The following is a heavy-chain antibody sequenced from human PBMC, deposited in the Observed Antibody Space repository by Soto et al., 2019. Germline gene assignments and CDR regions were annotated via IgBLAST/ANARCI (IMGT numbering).Heavy chain of an antibody. CDR3: ASDGYCSGGSCYYYYYGMDV. J-gene: IGHJ6*02. CDR2: IKQDGSEK. Sequence: GGSLRLSCAASGFTFSSYWMSWVRQAPGKGLEWVANIKQDGSEKYYVDSVKGRFTISRDNAKNSLYLQMNSLRAEDTAVYYCASDGYCSGGSCYYYYYGMDVWGQGTTVTVSS. D-gene: IGHD2-15*01. V-gene: IGHV3-7*03. CDR1: GFTFSSYW.